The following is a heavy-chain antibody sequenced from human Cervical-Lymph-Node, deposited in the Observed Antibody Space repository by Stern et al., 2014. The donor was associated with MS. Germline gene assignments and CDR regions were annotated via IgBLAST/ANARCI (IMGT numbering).Heavy chain of an antibody. CDR3: ARGIWSFDL. Sequence: LVESGAEVKKPGESLAISCECSGYTFTTYWIGWVRQVPGKGLEWMGSIYPGDSDTTYNPSIEGQVTISADKSSSTASLQWSSLKASDTAVYYCARGIWSFDLWGQGTLVTVSS. J-gene: IGHJ5*02. V-gene: IGHV5-51*01. CDR2: IYPGDSDT. CDR1: GYTFTTYW. D-gene: IGHD2-15*01.